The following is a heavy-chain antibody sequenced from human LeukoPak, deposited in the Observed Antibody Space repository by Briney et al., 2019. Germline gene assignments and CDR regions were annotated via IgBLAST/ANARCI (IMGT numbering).Heavy chain of an antibody. CDR3: ARWNDPVGATGFDY. Sequence: ASVKVSCKASGYTFTSYGISWVRQAPGQGLEWMGRIIPILGIANCAQKFQGRVTITADKSTSTAYMELSSLRSEDTAVYYCARWNDPVGATGFDYWGQGTLVTVSS. CDR1: GYTFTSYG. J-gene: IGHJ4*02. CDR2: IIPILGIA. V-gene: IGHV1-69*04. D-gene: IGHD1-26*01.